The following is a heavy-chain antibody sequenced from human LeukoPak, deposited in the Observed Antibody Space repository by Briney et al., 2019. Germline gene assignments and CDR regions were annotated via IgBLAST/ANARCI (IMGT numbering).Heavy chain of an antibody. CDR3: AREPSSAAFDP. Sequence: GGSLRLSCAASGFTFSDYYMSWIRQSPGKGLEWVSYISSSATTIYYADSVKGRFTISRDNAKNSLYPQMNSLRAEDTAVYYCAREPSSAAFDPWGLGTLVTVSS. CDR1: GFTFSDYY. D-gene: IGHD3-3*01. CDR2: ISSSATTI. J-gene: IGHJ5*02. V-gene: IGHV3-11*04.